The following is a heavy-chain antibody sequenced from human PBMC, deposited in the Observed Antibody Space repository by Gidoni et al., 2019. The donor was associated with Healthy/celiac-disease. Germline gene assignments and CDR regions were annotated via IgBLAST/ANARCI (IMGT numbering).Heavy chain of an antibody. CDR1: GFTFSSYD. CDR2: IGTAGDT. V-gene: IGHV3-13*01. Sequence: EVQLVESGGGLVQPGGSLRLSCAASGFTFSSYDTHWVRQATGKGLEWVSAIGTAGDTYYPGSVKGRFTISRENAKNSLYLQMNSLRAGDTAVYYCARAYKLAAGTGVGYYYYGMDVWGQGTTVTVSS. D-gene: IGHD6-13*01. CDR3: ARAYKLAAGTGVGYYYYGMDV. J-gene: IGHJ6*02.